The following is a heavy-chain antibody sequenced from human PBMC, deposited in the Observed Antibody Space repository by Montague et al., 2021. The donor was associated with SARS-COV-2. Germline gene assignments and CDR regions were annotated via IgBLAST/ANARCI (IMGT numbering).Heavy chain of an antibody. D-gene: IGHD3-10*01. CDR2: IXXXXDX. CDR3: ARSSVVRGVSLDY. CDR1: GFSLSTSGMC. Sequence: VTPTQTLTLTCTFSGFSLSTSGMCVSWIRQPPGKALEWLARIXXXXDXHYSTSLKTRLTISKDTPNNQVVLTMTNMDPVDTATYYCARSSVVRGVSLDYWGQGTLVTVSS. J-gene: IGHJ4*02. V-gene: IGHV2-70*11.